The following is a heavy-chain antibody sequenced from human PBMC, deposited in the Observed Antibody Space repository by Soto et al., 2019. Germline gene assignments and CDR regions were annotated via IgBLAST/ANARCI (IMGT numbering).Heavy chain of an antibody. D-gene: IGHD3-22*01. CDR2: VMPTFGAG. V-gene: IGHV1-69*01. CDR3: AASRGFYEAMDA. CDR1: GGAFRNYA. J-gene: IGHJ6*02. Sequence: QVQLVQPGAEVKKPGSSVKVSCTASGGAFRNYAVSWVRQAPGQGLEWMGAVMPTFGAGVYAQKFQGRLTIFADESTNTAYLNVSSLTFGDTAIYYCAASRGFYEAMDAWGQGTTLTVSS.